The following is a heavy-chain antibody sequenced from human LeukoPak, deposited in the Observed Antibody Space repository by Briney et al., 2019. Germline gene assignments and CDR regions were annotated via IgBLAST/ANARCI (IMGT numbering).Heavy chain of an antibody. V-gene: IGHV4-39*07. CDR2: IYYSGST. J-gene: IGHJ4*02. Sequence: SETLSLTCTVSGGSISSSSYYWGWIRQPPGKGLEWIGSIYYSGSTYYNPSLKSRVTILVDTSKSQFSLKLTSVTAADTAVYYCARGRTGAAALDFWGPGTLVTVSS. D-gene: IGHD2-2*01. CDR1: GGSISSSSYY. CDR3: ARGRTGAAALDF.